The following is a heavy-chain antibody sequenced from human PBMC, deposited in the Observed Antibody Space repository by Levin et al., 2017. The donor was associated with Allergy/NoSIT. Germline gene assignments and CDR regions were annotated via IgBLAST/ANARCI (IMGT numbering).Heavy chain of an antibody. V-gene: IGHV3-48*01. CDR3: ATEGGEY. D-gene: IGHD3-16*01. Sequence: GGSLRLSCAASGFTFRTYSMNWVRQAPGKGLEWVSYISSGSGTIYYADSVKGRFTISRDNAKNSLYLQVNSLRAEDTAVYYCATEGGEYWGQGTLVTVSS. CDR2: ISSGSGTI. J-gene: IGHJ4*02. CDR1: GFTFRTYS.